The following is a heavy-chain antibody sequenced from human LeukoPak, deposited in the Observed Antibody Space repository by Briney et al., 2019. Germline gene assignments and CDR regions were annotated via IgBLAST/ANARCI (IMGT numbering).Heavy chain of an antibody. CDR3: ASSSGWLNNWFDP. V-gene: IGHV4-39*01. J-gene: IGHJ5*02. Sequence: SETLSLTCTVSGGSISSSSYYWGWIRQPPGKGLEWVGSIYYSGSTYYNPSLKSRVTISVDTSKNQFSLKLSSVTAADTAVYYCASSSGWLNNWFDPWGQGTLVTVSS. CDR1: GGSISSSSYY. CDR2: IYYSGST. D-gene: IGHD6-19*01.